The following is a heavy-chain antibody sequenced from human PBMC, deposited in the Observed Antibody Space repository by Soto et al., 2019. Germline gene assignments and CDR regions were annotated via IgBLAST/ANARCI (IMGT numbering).Heavy chain of an antibody. D-gene: IGHD6-19*01. V-gene: IGHV1-46*01. J-gene: IGHJ6*02. Sequence: VDLVQSGAELKKPGASVTISCKASGSAITRYYIHWVRQAPGRGLEWMGIINPGGGSASYAQKFQDRVTIDKDTSTGTVYMDLRSLRTEDTAVYYCARDTSGWSLNGLDVWGQGTTVNVSS. CDR1: GSAITRYY. CDR3: ARDTSGWSLNGLDV. CDR2: INPGGGSA.